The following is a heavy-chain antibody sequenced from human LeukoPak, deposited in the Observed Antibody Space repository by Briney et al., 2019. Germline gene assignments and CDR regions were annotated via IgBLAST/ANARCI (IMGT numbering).Heavy chain of an antibody. Sequence: AGGSLRLSCAASGFTFSTHAMSWVRQAPGKGLEWVSAISGSGISTYYADSVKGRFTISRDNSKNKLYLQMSSLRAEDTALYYCAKNMDRITMVRGVTTSPNWFDPWGQGTLVTVSS. D-gene: IGHD3-10*01. CDR2: ISGSGIST. CDR3: AKNMDRITMVRGVTTSPNWFDP. V-gene: IGHV3-23*01. CDR1: GFTFSTHA. J-gene: IGHJ5*02.